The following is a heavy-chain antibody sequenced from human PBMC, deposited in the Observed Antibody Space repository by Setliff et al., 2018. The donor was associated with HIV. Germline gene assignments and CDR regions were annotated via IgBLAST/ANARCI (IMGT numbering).Heavy chain of an antibody. CDR1: GYNFTSHD. J-gene: IGHJ4*02. D-gene: IGHD2-2*01. CDR2: MDPKSGNT. V-gene: IGHV1-8*01. CDR3: ARGYCSSTSCYGIYYFDN. Sequence: ASVKVSCKASGYNFTSHDINWVRQTPGQGLEWMGWMDPKSGNTGYARKFQGRVTMTRKTSISTAYMELRSLRSDDTAVYYCARGYCSSTSCYGIYYFDNWGQGTPVTVSS.